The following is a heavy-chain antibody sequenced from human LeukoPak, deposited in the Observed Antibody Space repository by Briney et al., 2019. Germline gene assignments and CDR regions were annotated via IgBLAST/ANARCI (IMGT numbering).Heavy chain of an antibody. CDR1: GGTFSSYA. Sequence: ASVKVSCKASGGTFSSYAISWVRQAPGQGLEWMGGIIPIFGTANYAQKFQGRVTIIADESTSTAYMELSSLRSEDTAVYYCARAESSGPERLVLVHFDYWGQGTLVTVSS. D-gene: IGHD1-1*01. V-gene: IGHV1-69*13. J-gene: IGHJ4*02. CDR3: ARAESSGPERLVLVHFDY. CDR2: IIPIFGTA.